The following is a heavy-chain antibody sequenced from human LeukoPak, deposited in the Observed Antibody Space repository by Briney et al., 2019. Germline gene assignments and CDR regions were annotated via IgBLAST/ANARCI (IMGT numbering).Heavy chain of an antibody. CDR2: IYYSGST. CDR1: GGSISSSSYS. Sequence: PSETLSLTCTVSGGSISSSSYSWGWIRQPPGKGLEWIGSIYYSGSTYYNPSLKSRVTISVDTSKNQFSLKLSSVTAADTAVYYCARLKDTAKDYWGQGTLVTVSS. CDR3: ARLKDTAKDY. D-gene: IGHD5-18*01. V-gene: IGHV4-39*01. J-gene: IGHJ4*02.